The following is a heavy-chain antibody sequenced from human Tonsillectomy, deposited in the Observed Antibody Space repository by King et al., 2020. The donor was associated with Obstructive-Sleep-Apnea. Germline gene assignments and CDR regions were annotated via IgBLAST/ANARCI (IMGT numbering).Heavy chain of an antibody. J-gene: IGHJ4*02. D-gene: IGHD6-13*01. CDR1: IGSISIYY. CDR2: INNTGST. V-gene: IGHV4-59*01. Sequence: VQLQESGPGLVKPSETLSLTCTVSIGSISIYYWSWIRQPPGKGLEWIGYINNTGSTNYNPSLKSRVTISVDTSKNQFSLKLSSVTAADTAVYYCAITDSSRFDYWGQGILVTVSS. CDR3: AITDSSRFDY.